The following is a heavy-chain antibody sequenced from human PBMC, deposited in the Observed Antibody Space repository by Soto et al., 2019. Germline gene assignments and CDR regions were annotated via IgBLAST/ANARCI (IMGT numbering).Heavy chain of an antibody. V-gene: IGHV3-13*01. CDR3: ARDLDDRYKGSVDV. CDR2: IGTAGDT. Sequence: EVQLVESGGGLVQPGGSLRLSCAASGFIFTNYDIQWVRQATGKGLEWVSAIGTAGDTYYSDSVKGRFTISREDAKSSVYLQRTSLSAGDTAVYLCARDLDDRYKGSVDVWGQGTTVTVSS. D-gene: IGHD3-22*01. CDR1: GFIFTNYD. J-gene: IGHJ6*01.